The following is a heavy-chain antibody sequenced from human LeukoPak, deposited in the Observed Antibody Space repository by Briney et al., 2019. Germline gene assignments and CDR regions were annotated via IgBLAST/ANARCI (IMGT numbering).Heavy chain of an antibody. Sequence: GGSLRLSCAASGFIVSSNYMSWVRQAPGKGLEWVSVIYSGGSTYYADSVKGRFTISRDNSKNTLYLQMNSLRAEDTAVYYCASTRWPTDYWGQGTLVTVSS. CDR1: GFIVSSNY. CDR3: ASTRWPTDY. D-gene: IGHD5-24*01. J-gene: IGHJ4*02. CDR2: IYSGGST. V-gene: IGHV3-66*01.